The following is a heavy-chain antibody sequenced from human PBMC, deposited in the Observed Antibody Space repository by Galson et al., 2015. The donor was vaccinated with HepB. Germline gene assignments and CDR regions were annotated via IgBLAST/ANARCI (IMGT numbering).Heavy chain of an antibody. Sequence: CAISGDSVSSNSAAWNWIRQSPSRGLEWLGRTYYRSKWYNDYAVSVKSRITINPDTSRNQFFLQLNSVTPEDTAVYYCARDNYGDYPNWFDPWGQGTLVTVSS. CDR1: GDSVSSNSAA. V-gene: IGHV6-1*01. CDR2: TYYRSKWYN. D-gene: IGHD4-17*01. J-gene: IGHJ5*02. CDR3: ARDNYGDYPNWFDP.